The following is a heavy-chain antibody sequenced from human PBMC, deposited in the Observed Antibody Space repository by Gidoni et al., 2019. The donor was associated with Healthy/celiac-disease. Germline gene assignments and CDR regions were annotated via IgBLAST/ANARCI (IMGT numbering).Heavy chain of an antibody. D-gene: IGHD3-22*01. CDR2: IYYSGST. J-gene: IGHJ5*02. V-gene: IGHV4-59*01. CDR3: VRDSSGYKAGEFDP. CDR1: GGSISSYY. Sequence: QVQLQESGPGLVKPSETLSLTCTVSGGSISSYYCHWIRQSPGKGLEWLGYIYYSGSTNYNPSLKSRVTISVDTSKNQFSLKLSSVTAADTAVYYCVRDSSGYKAGEFDPWGQGTLVTVSS.